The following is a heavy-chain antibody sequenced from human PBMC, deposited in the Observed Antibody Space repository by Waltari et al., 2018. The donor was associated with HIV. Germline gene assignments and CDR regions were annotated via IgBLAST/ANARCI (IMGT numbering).Heavy chain of an antibody. Sequence: QVQLQQWGEGLLKPSETLSLTCAVYGGSFSAYYCTWHRQPPGKGLEWIGEIKHSGKPNYKPALKSRVTNTRGTYQNPISLKLGSGAGADTAVVYFCEPGFWFCSSTTYLDYWGQGTLVTVSS. J-gene: IGHJ4*02. CDR3: CEPGFWFCSSTTYLDY. D-gene: IGHD2-2*01. CDR1: GGSFSAYY. CDR2: IKHSGKP. V-gene: IGHV4-34*01.